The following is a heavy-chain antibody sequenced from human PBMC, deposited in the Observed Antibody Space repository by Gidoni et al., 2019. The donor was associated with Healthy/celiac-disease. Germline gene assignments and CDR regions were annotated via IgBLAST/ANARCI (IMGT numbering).Heavy chain of an antibody. CDR2: ISSSCSTI. CDR3: ARDREESYYDSSGYYYYYGMDV. V-gene: IGHV3-48*03. CDR1: GFTFSSYE. Sequence: EVQLVVSGGGLVQPGGSLRLSCAASGFTFSSYEMNWVRQAPGQGLEWVSYISSSCSTIYYADSVKGRFTISRDNAKNSLYLQMNSLRAEDTAVYYCARDREESYYDSSGYYYYYGMDVWGQGTTVTVSS. D-gene: IGHD3-22*01. J-gene: IGHJ6*02.